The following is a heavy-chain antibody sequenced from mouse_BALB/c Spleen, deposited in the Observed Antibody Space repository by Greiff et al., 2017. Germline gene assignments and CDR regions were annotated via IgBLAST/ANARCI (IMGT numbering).Heavy chain of an antibody. CDR2: ISSGSSTI. J-gene: IGHJ4*01. D-gene: IGHD2-10*02. Sequence: EVKLMESGGGLVQPGGSRKLSCAASGFTFSSFGMHWVRQAPEKGLEWVAYISSGSSTIYYADTVKGRFTISRDNPKNTLFLQMTSLRSEDTAMYYCARWGYDYAMDYWGQGTSVTVSS. V-gene: IGHV5-17*02. CDR3: ARWGYDYAMDY. CDR1: GFTFSSFG.